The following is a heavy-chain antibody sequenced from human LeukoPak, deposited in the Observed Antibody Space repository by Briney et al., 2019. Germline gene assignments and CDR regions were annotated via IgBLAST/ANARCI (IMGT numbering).Heavy chain of an antibody. CDR3: ARDRYGDYDFDY. CDR2: ISSSSRTI. V-gene: IGHV3-48*01. J-gene: IGHJ4*02. D-gene: IGHD4-17*01. Sequence: GGSLRLSCAASGSTFSSYSMNWVRQAPGKGLEWLSYISSSSRTIYYADPVKGRFTISRDNANNSLYLQMNSLRAEDTAVYYCARDRYGDYDFDYWGQGTLVTVSS. CDR1: GSTFSSYS.